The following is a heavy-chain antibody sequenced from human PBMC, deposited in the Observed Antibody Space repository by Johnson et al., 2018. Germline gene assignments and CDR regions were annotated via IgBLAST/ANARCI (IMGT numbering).Heavy chain of an antibody. CDR2: IWYDGSNK. J-gene: IGHJ3*02. Sequence: QVQLVQSGGGVVQPGRSLRLSCAASGFTFSSYGMHWVRQAPGKGLEWVAVIWYDGSNKYYVDSVKGRFTLSRDNSKNTLFLQMDRLRAEDTAGYYCAGDAEATVTPFVSRLRPNDAFDIWGQGTMVTVSS. D-gene: IGHD4-17*01. CDR1: GFTFSSYG. CDR3: AGDAEATVTPFVSRLRPNDAFDI. V-gene: IGHV3-33*01.